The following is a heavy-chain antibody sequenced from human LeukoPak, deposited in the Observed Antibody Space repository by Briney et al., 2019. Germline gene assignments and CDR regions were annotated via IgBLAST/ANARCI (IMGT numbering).Heavy chain of an antibody. CDR2: INSDGSST. D-gene: IGHD6-19*01. V-gene: IGHV3-74*01. CDR1: GFTFSSYW. Sequence: GGSLRLSCAASGFTFSSYWMHWVRQAPGKGLVWVSRINSDGSSTDYADSVKGRFTISRDNAKNTLYLRMNSLRAEDTAVYYCARARIAVAQLTDYWGQGTLVTVSS. J-gene: IGHJ4*02. CDR3: ARARIAVAQLTDY.